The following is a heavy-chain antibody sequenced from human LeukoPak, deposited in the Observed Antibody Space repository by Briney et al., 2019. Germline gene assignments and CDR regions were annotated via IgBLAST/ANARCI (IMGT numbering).Heavy chain of an antibody. CDR3: ARDLVMYYYDSSGYYVDY. J-gene: IGHJ4*02. V-gene: IGHV3-7*01. D-gene: IGHD3-22*01. Sequence: GGSLRLSCAASGFTLSSYWMSWVRQAPGKGLEWVANIKQDGSEKYYVDSVKGRFTISRDNAKNSLYLQMNSLRAEDTAVYYCARDLVMYYYDSSGYYVDYWGQGTLVTVSS. CDR1: GFTLSSYW. CDR2: IKQDGSEK.